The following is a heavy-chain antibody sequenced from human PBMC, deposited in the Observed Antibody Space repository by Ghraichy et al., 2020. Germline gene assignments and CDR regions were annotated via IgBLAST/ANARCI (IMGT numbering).Heavy chain of an antibody. CDR3: ARADFDY. CDR2: IYSGGST. J-gene: IGHJ4*02. Sequence: GGSLRLSCAASGFIVSSNYMSWVRQAPGKGLEWVSVIYSGGSTYYADSVKGGFTISRDNSKNTLYLHMNSLRAEDTAVYYCARADFDYWGQGTLVTVSS. CDR1: GFIVSSNY. V-gene: IGHV3-66*01.